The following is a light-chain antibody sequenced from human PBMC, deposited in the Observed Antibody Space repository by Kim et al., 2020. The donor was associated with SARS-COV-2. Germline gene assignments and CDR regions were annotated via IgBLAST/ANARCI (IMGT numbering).Light chain of an antibody. CDR2: LNIDGSH. CDR3: QTWGTGIRV. V-gene: IGLV4-69*01. CDR1: GGHMSHS. Sequence: AVVKRHCNLGGGHMSHSSAWKQRQPEKGPRFLMNLNIDGSHTKGDGFPDRFSGSSSGAERYLTISSLQSEDEADYYCQTWGTGIRVFGRGTQLTVL. J-gene: IGLJ3*02.